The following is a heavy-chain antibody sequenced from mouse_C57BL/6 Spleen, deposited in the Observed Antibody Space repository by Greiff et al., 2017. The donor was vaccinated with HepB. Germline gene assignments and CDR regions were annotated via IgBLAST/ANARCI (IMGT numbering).Heavy chain of an antibody. J-gene: IGHJ3*01. V-gene: IGHV1-53*01. CDR3: AREGGSYYGSSPFAY. D-gene: IGHD1-1*01. CDR2: INPSNGGT. Sequence: VKLQQPGTELVKPGASVKLSCKASGYTFTSYWMHWVKQRPGQGLEWIGNINPSNGGTKYNEKFKSKATLTVDKSSSTAYMQLSSLTSEDSAVYYCAREGGSYYGSSPFAYWGQGTLVTVSA. CDR1: GYTFTSYW.